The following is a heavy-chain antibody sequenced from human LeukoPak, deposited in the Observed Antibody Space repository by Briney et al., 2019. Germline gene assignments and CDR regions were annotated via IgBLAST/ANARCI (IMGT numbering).Heavy chain of an antibody. J-gene: IGHJ6*03. Sequence: ASVKVSCKASGYTFTSYAMHWVRQAPGQRLEWMGWINAGNGNTKYSQEFQGRVTITRDTSASTAYMELSSLRSEDTAVYYCARRLGRKFGERFYYYHYMDVWGKGTTVTISS. CDR3: ARRLGRKFGERFYYYHYMDV. CDR1: GYTFTSYA. CDR2: INAGNGNT. D-gene: IGHD3-10*01. V-gene: IGHV1-3*03.